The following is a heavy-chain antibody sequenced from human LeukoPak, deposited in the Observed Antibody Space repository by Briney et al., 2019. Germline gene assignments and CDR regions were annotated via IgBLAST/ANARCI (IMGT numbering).Heavy chain of an antibody. D-gene: IGHD3-10*01. J-gene: IGHJ5*02. CDR1: GGSISSSSYY. CDR2: IYYSGST. CDR3: ARQVMVRGKRNWFDP. Sequence: SETLSLTCTVSGGSISSSSYYWGWIRQPPGKGLEWIGSIYYSGSTYYNPSLKSRVTISVDTSKNQFSLKLSSVTAADTAVYYCARQVMVRGKRNWFDPWGQGTLVTVSS. V-gene: IGHV4-39*01.